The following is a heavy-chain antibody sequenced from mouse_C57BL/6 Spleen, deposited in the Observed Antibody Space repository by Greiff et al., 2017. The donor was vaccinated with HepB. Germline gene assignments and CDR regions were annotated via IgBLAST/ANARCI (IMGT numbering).Heavy chain of an antibody. CDR3: ARGGDGKYPDYFDY. CDR1: GFTFSDYY. V-gene: IGHV5-16*01. J-gene: IGHJ2*01. CDR2: INYDGSST. Sequence: EVMLVESEGGLVQPGSSMKLSCTASGFTFSDYYMAWVRQVPEKGLEWVANINYDGSSTYYLDSLKSRFIISRDNAKNILYLQMSSLKSEDTATYYCARGGDGKYPDYFDYWGQGTTLTVSS. D-gene: IGHD2-1*01.